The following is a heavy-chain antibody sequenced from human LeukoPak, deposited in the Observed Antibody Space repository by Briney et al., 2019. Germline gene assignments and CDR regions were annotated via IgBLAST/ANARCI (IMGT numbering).Heavy chain of an antibody. CDR2: VSYDETNK. CDR1: ASTFSNDA. V-gene: IGHV3-30-3*01. CDR3: ARAFGCSGTSCHARWGYYYYAMDV. J-gene: IGHJ6*02. D-gene: IGHD2-2*01. Sequence: GGSLRLSCAASASTFSNDAIHWVRQAPGKGLEWVAVVSYDETNKYYADSVKGRFTISRDNSKNTVYLQMSSLRAEDTAMYYCARAFGCSGTSCHARWGYYYYAMDVWGQGTTVTVSS.